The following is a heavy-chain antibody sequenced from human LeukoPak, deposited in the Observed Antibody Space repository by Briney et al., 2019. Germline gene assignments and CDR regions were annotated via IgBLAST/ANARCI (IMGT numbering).Heavy chain of an antibody. J-gene: IGHJ4*02. Sequence: TLSDSSKPSRGTFTRYTISWVTQSPGHQLEWMGGIIPIFGIANYAQKFQGRVTITADESPSTAYMELSSLRSEDTAVYYCASTSGGEEGSSTHDPDYWGQGTLVTVSS. D-gene: IGHD1-26*01. CDR3: ASTSGGEEGSSTHDPDY. V-gene: IGHV1-69*01. CDR1: RGTFTRYT. CDR2: IIPIFGIA.